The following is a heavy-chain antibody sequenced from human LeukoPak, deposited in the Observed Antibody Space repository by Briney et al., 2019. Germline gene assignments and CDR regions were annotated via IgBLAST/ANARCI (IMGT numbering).Heavy chain of an antibody. CDR2: IYSGGST. Sequence: PGGSLRLSCAASGFTVSSNYMSWVRQAPGKGLEWVSVIYSGGSTYYADSVKGRFTISRDNSKNTLYLQMNSLRAEDTAVYYCARSATGKSWYFDLWGRGTLVTVSS. J-gene: IGHJ2*01. CDR3: ARSATGKSWYFDL. V-gene: IGHV3-66*01. D-gene: IGHD6-13*01. CDR1: GFTVSSNY.